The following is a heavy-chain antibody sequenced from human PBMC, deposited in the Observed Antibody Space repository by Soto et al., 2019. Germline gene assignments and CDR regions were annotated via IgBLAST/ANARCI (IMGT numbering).Heavy chain of an antibody. CDR3: ARRYDPYYFDY. Sequence: QITLKESGPTLVKPTQTLTLTCTFSGFSLTTSAVAVGWIRQPPGKALEWLAIIYGSDDKFYSPSLKSRLTITKHTSTTQVVLTMTNMDPVDTAPYYCARRYDPYYFDYWGQGTLVTVSS. CDR2: IYGSDDK. CDR1: GFSLTTSAVA. V-gene: IGHV2-5*01. D-gene: IGHD1-1*01. J-gene: IGHJ4*02.